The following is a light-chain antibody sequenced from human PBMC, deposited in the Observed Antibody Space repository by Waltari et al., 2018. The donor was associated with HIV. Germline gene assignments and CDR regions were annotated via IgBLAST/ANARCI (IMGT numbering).Light chain of an antibody. CDR3: CSYAGSPWV. Sequence: QSALTQPRSVSGSPGQSVTISCTGTSSDVGGYNYVSCYQHHPGKAPKVMIYDVTKRPSGVPDRFSGSKSGNTASLTISGLHTEDEADYFCCSYAGSPWVFGGGTKLTVL. CDR1: SSDVGGYNY. CDR2: DVT. V-gene: IGLV2-11*01. J-gene: IGLJ3*02.